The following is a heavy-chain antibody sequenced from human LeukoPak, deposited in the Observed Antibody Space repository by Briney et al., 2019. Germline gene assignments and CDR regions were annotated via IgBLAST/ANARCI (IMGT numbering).Heavy chain of an antibody. Sequence: GGSLRLSCAVSGFTFSSYAMSWVRQAPGKGLEWVSTISGSGGNTYYADSVTGRFAISSDISKNTLYLQMNSLRAEDTALYYCARVRCSSSSCYPNWFDPWGQGTLVTVSP. J-gene: IGHJ5*02. V-gene: IGHV3-23*01. CDR2: ISGSGGNT. CDR3: ARVRCSSSSCYPNWFDP. CDR1: GFTFSSYA. D-gene: IGHD2-2*01.